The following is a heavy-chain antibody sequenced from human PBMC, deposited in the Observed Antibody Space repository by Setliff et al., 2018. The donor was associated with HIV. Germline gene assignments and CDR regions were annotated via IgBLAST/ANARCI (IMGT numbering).Heavy chain of an antibody. CDR2: IGSKAYGGTT. CDR1: GFTFGDYA. V-gene: IGHV3-49*04. CDR3: TRRLALLRYFGGDYYYYMDV. J-gene: IGHJ6*03. D-gene: IGHD3-9*01. Sequence: PGGSLRLSCTASGFTFGDYAMSWVRQAPGKGLEWVGFIGSKAYGGTTEYAASVKGRFTVSRDDSKSIAYLQMNSLKTEDTAVYYCTRRLALLRYFGGDYYYYMDVWGKGTTVTVSS.